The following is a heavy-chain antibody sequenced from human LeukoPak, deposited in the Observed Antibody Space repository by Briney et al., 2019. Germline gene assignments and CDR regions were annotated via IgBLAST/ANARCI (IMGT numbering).Heavy chain of an antibody. CDR1: GFTFSDYY. D-gene: IGHD5-12*01. J-gene: IGHJ4*02. CDR3: ARVPCGYISIDY. CDR2: ISSSGSTI. Sequence: GGSLRLSCAASGFTFSDYYMSWIRQAPGKGLEWVSYISSSGSTIYYADSVKGRFHIYRDIAKNSLYLQMNGLRAVDTGVYYCARVPCGYISIDYWGQGTLVAVSS. V-gene: IGHV3-11*01.